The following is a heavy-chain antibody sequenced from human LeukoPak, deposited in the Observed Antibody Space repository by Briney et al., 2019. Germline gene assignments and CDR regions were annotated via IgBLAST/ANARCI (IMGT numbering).Heavy chain of an antibody. CDR2: IIPIFGTA. J-gene: IGHJ3*02. CDR1: GYTFTSYG. CDR3: AGFYDFWSGYYRDAFDI. D-gene: IGHD3-3*01. V-gene: IGHV1-69*05. Sequence: SVKVSCKASGYTFTSYGISWVRQAPGQGLEWMGGIIPIFGTANYAQKFQGRVTITTDESTSTAYMELSSLRSEDTAVYYCAGFYDFWSGYYRDAFDIWGQGTMVTVSS.